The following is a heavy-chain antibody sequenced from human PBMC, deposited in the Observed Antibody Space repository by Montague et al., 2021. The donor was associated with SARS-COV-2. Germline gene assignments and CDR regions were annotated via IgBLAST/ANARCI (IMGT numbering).Heavy chain of an antibody. D-gene: IGHD5-12*01. CDR2: IYYSGGANYYPSRVT. V-gene: IGHV4-59*01. CDR1: GDSINNYY. CDR3: ARGSGYSGYALAY. Sequence: SETLSLTCTVSGDSINNYYWSWIRQSPGKGLEYIGYIYYSGGANYYPSRVTNYNPSFESRFAISFYTSKNQFSLNLSSVTTADTAVYYCARGSGYSGYALAYWGQGTLVTVSS. J-gene: IGHJ4*02.